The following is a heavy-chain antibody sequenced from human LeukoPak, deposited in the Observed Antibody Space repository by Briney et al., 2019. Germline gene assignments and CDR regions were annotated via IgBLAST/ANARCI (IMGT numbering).Heavy chain of an antibody. CDR1: GGSISSSSYY. J-gene: IGHJ4*02. Sequence: SETLSLTCTVSGGSISSSSYYWGWTRQPPGKGLEWIGSIYYSGSTYYNPSLKSRVTISVDTSKNQFSLKLSSVTAADTTVYYCARHFSIEWELLPFDYWGQGTLVTVSS. V-gene: IGHV4-39*01. CDR2: IYYSGST. D-gene: IGHD1-26*01. CDR3: ARHFSIEWELLPFDY.